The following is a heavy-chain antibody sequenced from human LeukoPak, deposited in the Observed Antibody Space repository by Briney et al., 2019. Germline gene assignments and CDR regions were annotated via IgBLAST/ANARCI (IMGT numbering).Heavy chain of an antibody. Sequence: GGSLRLSCAASGFTFDDYAMHWVRQAPGKGLEWISTLSYSGDAHYADSVKGRFTISRDDSKNTVYLQMNSLRPEDTAVYFCAKDFDSGGSYDGDHRWGQGTLVTVSS. CDR3: AKDFDSGGSYDGDHR. V-gene: IGHV3-23*01. J-gene: IGHJ4*02. CDR1: GFTFDDYA. CDR2: LSYSGDA. D-gene: IGHD3-22*01.